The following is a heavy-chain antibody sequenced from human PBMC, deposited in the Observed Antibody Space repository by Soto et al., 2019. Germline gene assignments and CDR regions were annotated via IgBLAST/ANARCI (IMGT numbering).Heavy chain of an antibody. CDR2: ISSSSSTI. J-gene: IGHJ4*02. Sequence: GVSLRLSCAASGFTFSSYSMNWVRQAPGKGLEWVSYISSSSSTIYYADSVKGRFTISRDNAKNSLYLQMNSLRDEDTAVYYCARGRVKGLGCSGGSCFWGYWGQGTLVTVSS. V-gene: IGHV3-48*02. CDR3: ARGRVKGLGCSGGSCFWGY. CDR1: GFTFSSYS. D-gene: IGHD2-15*01.